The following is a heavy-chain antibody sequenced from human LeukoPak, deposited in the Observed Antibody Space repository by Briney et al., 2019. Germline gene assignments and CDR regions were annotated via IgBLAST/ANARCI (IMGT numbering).Heavy chain of an antibody. D-gene: IGHD3-3*01. V-gene: IGHV4-59*11. CDR3: VRGAFDFWSGSVHTFDS. CDR1: GGSINGHC. CDR2: FYYTGDT. Sequence: PSETLSLTCAVSGGSINGHCWSWIRQPPGKGPEWIGYFYYTGDTKYNPSLHSRVTLSVDTSKNQFSLKLTSVTAADTAVYYCVRGAFDFWSGSVHTFDSWGQGTPVTVSA. J-gene: IGHJ4*02.